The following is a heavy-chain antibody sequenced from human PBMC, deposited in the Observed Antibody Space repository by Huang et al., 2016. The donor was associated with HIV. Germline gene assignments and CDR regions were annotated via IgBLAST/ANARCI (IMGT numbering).Heavy chain of an antibody. CDR1: GFTFDDYT. CDR2: ISWDGGST. CDR3: AKDMAPVGATSPTDAFDI. Sequence: EVQLVESGGVVVQPGGSLRLSCAASGFTFDDYTMHWVRQVPGKGLEWVSLISWDGGSTYYADSVKGRFTISRDNSKNSLYLQMNSLRTEDTALYYCAKDMAPVGATSPTDAFDIWGQGTMVTVSS. D-gene: IGHD1-26*01. V-gene: IGHV3-43*01. J-gene: IGHJ3*02.